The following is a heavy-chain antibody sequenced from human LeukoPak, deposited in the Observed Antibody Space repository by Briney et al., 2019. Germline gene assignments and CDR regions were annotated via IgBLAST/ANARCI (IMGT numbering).Heavy chain of an antibody. D-gene: IGHD2-2*01. CDR2: ISGSGVST. V-gene: IGHV3-23*01. J-gene: IGHJ4*02. CDR3: AKDLYCSSNSCYLFDY. CDR1: GFTFSSYA. Sequence: GASLRLSCAASGFTFSSYAMSWVRQAPGKGLEWVSAISGSGVSTYYADSVKGRFTISRDYSKITLYLQMDSLRAEDTAVYYCAKDLYCSSNSCYLFDYWGQGTLVTVSS.